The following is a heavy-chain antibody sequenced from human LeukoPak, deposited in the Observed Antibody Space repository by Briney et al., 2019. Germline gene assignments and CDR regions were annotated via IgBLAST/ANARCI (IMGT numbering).Heavy chain of an antibody. CDR3: ARARRDIAAVGSLDY. D-gene: IGHD6-13*01. CDR2: IKQDGSEK. Sequence: GGSLRLSCSASGFIFSNYWMTWVRQAPGKGLEWVANIKQDGSEKFYVDSVKGRFTISRDNAKNSLYLQMNSLRAEDTAVYYCARARRDIAAVGSLDYWGQGILVTVSS. CDR1: GFIFSNYW. J-gene: IGHJ4*02. V-gene: IGHV3-7*05.